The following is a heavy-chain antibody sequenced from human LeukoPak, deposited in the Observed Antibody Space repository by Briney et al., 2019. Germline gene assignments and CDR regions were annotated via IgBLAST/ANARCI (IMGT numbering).Heavy chain of an antibody. V-gene: IGHV4-31*03. J-gene: IGHJ3*02. Sequence: SETLSLTCTVSGGSISSGGYYWSWIRQHPGKGLEWIGYIYYSGSTYYNPSLKSRVTISVDTSKNQFSLKLSSVTAADTAVYYCARSLARYYDFWSGYGDAFDIWGQGTMVPVSS. CDR2: IYYSGST. CDR1: GGSISSGGYY. D-gene: IGHD3-3*01. CDR3: ARSLARYYDFWSGYGDAFDI.